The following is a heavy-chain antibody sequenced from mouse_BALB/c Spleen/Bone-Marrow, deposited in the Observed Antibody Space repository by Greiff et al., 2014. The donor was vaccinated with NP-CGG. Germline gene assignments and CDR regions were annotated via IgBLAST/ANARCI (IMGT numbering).Heavy chain of an antibody. Sequence: VQLQQSGAELVRPGVSVKISCKGSGYTFTDYAMHWVKQSHAKSLEWIGVISTYYGDASYNQKFKGKATMTVDKSSSTAYMELXXXTSEDSAIYYCAREGNGNLDYWGQGTTLTVSS. CDR1: GYTFTDYA. V-gene: IGHV1S137*01. CDR2: ISTYYGDA. J-gene: IGHJ2*01. D-gene: IGHD2-1*01. CDR3: AREGNGNLDY.